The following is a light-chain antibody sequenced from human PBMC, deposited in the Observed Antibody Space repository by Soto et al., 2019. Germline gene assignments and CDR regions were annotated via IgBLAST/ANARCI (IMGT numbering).Light chain of an antibody. V-gene: IGLV2-14*01. CDR3: SSYTSSSTVV. CDR1: SSDVGGYNF. CDR2: DVT. Sequence: SALTQPASVSGSPGQSITLSCTGTSSDVGGYNFVSWYQQHPGTAPKLMIYDVTNRPSGVSNRFSGSKSGNTASLTISGLQPEDEADYYCSSYTSSSTVVFGGGTKLTVL. J-gene: IGLJ2*01.